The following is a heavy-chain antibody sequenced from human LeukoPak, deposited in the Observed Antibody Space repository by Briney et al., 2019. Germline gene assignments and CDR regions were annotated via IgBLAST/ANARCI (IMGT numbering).Heavy chain of an antibody. CDR1: GGSISSGSYY. J-gene: IGHJ4*02. CDR2: IYTSGST. CDR3: ARARTYYYDSSGLFDY. D-gene: IGHD3-22*01. Sequence: SETLSLTCTVSGGSISSGSYYWSWIRQPAGKGLEWIGRIYTSGSTNYNPSLKSRVTISVDTSKNQFSLKLSSVTAADTAVYYCARARTYYYDSSGLFDYWGQGTLVTVSS. V-gene: IGHV4-61*02.